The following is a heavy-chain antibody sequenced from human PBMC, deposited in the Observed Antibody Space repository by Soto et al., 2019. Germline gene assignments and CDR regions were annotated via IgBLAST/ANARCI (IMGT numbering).Heavy chain of an antibody. CDR3: ARSSGDSQLIDY. CDR2: IYYSGST. Sequence: QVQLQESGPGLVKPSQTLSLTCTVSGGSISSGGYYWSWIRQHPGKGLEWIGYIYYSGSTYYNPSLKSRVTISVDTSKNQFSLKLSSVTAADTAMYYCARSSGDSQLIDYWGQGTLVTVSS. J-gene: IGHJ4*02. CDR1: GGSISSGGYY. D-gene: IGHD1-26*01. V-gene: IGHV4-31*03.